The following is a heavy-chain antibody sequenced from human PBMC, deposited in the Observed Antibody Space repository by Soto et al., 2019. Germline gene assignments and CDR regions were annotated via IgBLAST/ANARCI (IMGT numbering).Heavy chain of an antibody. CDR1: GFTFSSYA. V-gene: IGHV3-23*01. CDR3: AKARSDGDSSGYYAFDI. D-gene: IGHD3-22*01. CDR2: ISGSGGST. Sequence: GGSLRLSCAASGFTFSSYAMSWVRQAPGKGLEWVSAISGSGGSTYYADSVKGRFTISRDNSKNTLYLQMNSLRAEDTAVYYCAKARSDGDSSGYYAFDIWGQGTMVTVSS. J-gene: IGHJ3*02.